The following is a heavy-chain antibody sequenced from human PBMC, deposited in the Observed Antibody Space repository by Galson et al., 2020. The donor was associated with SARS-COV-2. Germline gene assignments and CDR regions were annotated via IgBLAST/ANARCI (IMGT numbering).Heavy chain of an antibody. V-gene: IGHV3-30*04. D-gene: IGHD6-13*01. CDR2: ISYDGSNT. J-gene: IGHJ3*02. CDR3: ARDGVGSSWSDAVDI. Sequence: GEPLKIPCAASGFTFSSYAMHWVRQATGKGLEWVAVISYDGSNTYYADSVKGRFTISRDNSKNTLYLQMNSLRAEDTAVYYCARDGVGSSWSDAVDIWGQGTMVTVSS. CDR1: GFTFSSYA.